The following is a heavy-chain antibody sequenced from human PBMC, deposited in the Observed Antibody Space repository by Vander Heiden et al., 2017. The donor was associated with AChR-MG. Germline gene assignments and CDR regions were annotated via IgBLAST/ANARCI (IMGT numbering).Heavy chain of an antibody. V-gene: IGHV1-8*02. D-gene: IGHD2-15*01. CDR1: GYPFTSYD. CDR2: MNPNSGNT. Sequence: QVQLVQSGAEVKKPGASGKVSCQASGYPFTSYDINWVRQATGQGLEWMGWMNPNSGNTGYAQKFQGRVTMTRNTSISTAYMELSSLRSEDTAVYYCAREFPYCSGGSCYSGAFDIWGQGTMVTVSS. CDR3: AREFPYCSGGSCYSGAFDI. J-gene: IGHJ3*02.